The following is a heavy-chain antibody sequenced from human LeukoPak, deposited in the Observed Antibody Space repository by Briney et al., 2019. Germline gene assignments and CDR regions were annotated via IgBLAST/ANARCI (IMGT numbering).Heavy chain of an antibody. CDR1: GGSISSYY. Sequence: PSETLSLTCTVSGGSISSYYWSWIRQPAGKGLEWIGRIYTSGSTNYNPSLKSRVTMSVDTSKNQFSLKLSSVTAADTAVYYCARHSTSVRYFDWLLGFDPWGQGTLVTVSS. CDR3: ARHSTSVRYFDWLLGFDP. D-gene: IGHD3-9*01. CDR2: IYTSGST. V-gene: IGHV4-4*07. J-gene: IGHJ5*02.